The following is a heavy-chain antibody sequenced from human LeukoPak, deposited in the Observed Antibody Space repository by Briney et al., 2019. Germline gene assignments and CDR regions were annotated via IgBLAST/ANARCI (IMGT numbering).Heavy chain of an antibody. CDR1: GYTFTSYD. D-gene: IGHD3-9*01. Sequence: ASVKVSCKASGYTFTSYDINWVRQATGQGLEWVGWMNPNSGNTGYAQKFQGRVTMTRNTSISTAYMELSSLRSEDTAVYYCARVGATYYDILTGYYGYYYGMDVWGQGTTVTVSS. CDR3: ARVGATYYDILTGYYGYYYGMDV. CDR2: MNPNSGNT. V-gene: IGHV1-8*01. J-gene: IGHJ6*02.